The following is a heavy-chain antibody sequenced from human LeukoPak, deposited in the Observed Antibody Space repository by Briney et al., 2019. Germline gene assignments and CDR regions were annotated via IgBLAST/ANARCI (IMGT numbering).Heavy chain of an antibody. V-gene: IGHV4-59*01. CDR3: ARGPYV. CDR1: GGSISSYY. J-gene: IGHJ3*01. CDR2: IYYSGST. Sequence: TSETLSLTCTVSGGSISSYYWSWIRQPPGKGLEWIGYIYYSGSTNYNPSLKSRVTISVDTSKNQFSLKVRSVTAADTAVYYCARGPYVWGQGTMVTVSS.